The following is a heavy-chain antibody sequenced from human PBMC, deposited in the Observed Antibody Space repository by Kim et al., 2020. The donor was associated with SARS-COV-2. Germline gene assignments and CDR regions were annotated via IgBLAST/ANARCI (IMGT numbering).Heavy chain of an antibody. CDR2: ISGDGGSF. D-gene: IGHD3-10*01. J-gene: IGHJ4*02. CDR1: GFTFGDYG. CDR3: TKDRQNFGELDFAY. V-gene: IGHV3-43*02. Sequence: GGSLRLSCAASGFTFGDYGMHWVRQAPGKGLEWVTFISGDGGSFYYADSVKGRFTVSREDSKNSLYLQMNSLRVEDTDLYYCTKDRQNFGELDFAYWGQG.